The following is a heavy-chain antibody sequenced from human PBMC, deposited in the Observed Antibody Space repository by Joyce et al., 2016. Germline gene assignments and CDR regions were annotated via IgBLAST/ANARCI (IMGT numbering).Heavy chain of an antibody. CDR3: ARLAYYDFSTLYPPVASLFGMDV. CDR2: GHHTGRG. D-gene: IGHD3/OR15-3a*01. J-gene: IGHJ6*02. CDR1: GFSVNAGYY. Sequence: QVRLQESGPGLVKPSETLSLTCAVSGFSVNAGYYWGWIRQPPGKGLEWIAIGHHTGRGSANPSLKRRVTVSVDTSKNQFSLTLTSVTDADTATYYCARLAYYDFSTLYPPVASLFGMDVWGQGTPVTVSS. V-gene: IGHV4-38-2*01.